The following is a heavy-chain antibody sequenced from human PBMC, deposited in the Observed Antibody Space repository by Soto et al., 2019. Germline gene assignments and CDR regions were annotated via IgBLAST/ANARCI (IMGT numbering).Heavy chain of an antibody. D-gene: IGHD2-2*01. CDR3: ARETMSQLPYYYYYYGMDV. CDR1: GFTFSSYA. Sequence: QVQLVESGGGVVQPGRSLRLSCAASGFTFSSYAMHWVRQAPGKGLEWVAVISYDGSNKYYADSVKGRFTISRDNSKNTLYLQMSSLRAEDTAVYYCARETMSQLPYYYYYYGMDVWGQGTTVTVSS. J-gene: IGHJ6*02. V-gene: IGHV3-30-3*01. CDR2: ISYDGSNK.